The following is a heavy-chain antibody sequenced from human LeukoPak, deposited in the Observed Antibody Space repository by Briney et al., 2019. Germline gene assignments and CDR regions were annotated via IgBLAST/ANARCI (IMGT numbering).Heavy chain of an antibody. V-gene: IGHV3-53*01. D-gene: IGHD2-15*01. CDR3: AKSGRYCSGGSCYQEASLDY. J-gene: IGHJ4*02. Sequence: PGGSLRLSCAASGFTVSSNYMSWVRQAPGKGLEWVSVIYSGGSTYYADSVKGRITISRDNSKNTLYLQMNSLRVEDTAVYYCAKSGRYCSGGSCYQEASLDYWGQGTLVTVSS. CDR1: GFTVSSNY. CDR2: IYSGGST.